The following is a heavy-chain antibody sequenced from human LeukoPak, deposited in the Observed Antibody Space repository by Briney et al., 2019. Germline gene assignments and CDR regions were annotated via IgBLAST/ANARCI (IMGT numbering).Heavy chain of an antibody. D-gene: IGHD3-22*01. J-gene: IGHJ4*02. V-gene: IGHV4-39*07. CDR3: ARGRRITMIVVVMGGYFDY. CDR2: IYYSGST. Sequence: SETLSLTCTVSGGSVSNKYWSWIRQPPGKGLEWIGSIYYSGSTYYNPSLKSRVTISVDTSKNQFSLKLSSVTAADTAVYYCARGRRITMIVVVMGGYFDYWGQGTLVTVSS. CDR1: GGSVSNKY.